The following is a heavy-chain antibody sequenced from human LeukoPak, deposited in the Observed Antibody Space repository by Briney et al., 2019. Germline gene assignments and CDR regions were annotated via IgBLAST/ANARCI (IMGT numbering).Heavy chain of an antibody. CDR3: ARATDSSSSERPY. J-gene: IGHJ4*02. CDR2: INGDGRST. Sequence: PGGSLRLSCAASGFTFSRYWMHWVRQAPGKGLVWVARINGDGRSTTYAASAKGRFTIPRDDAKHTLYLQMNSLSAEDTAVYYCARATDSSSSERPYWGQGTLVTVSS. V-gene: IGHV3-74*01. CDR1: GFTFSRYW. D-gene: IGHD6-6*01.